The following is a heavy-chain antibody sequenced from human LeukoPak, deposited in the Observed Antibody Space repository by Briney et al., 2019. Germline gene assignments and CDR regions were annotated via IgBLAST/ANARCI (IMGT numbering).Heavy chain of an antibody. CDR1: GYTFTSYY. CDR2: INPSGGST. V-gene: IGHV1-46*01. D-gene: IGHD2-2*01. J-gene: IGHJ6*03. Sequence: ASVKVSCKASGYTFTSYYMHWVRQAPGQGLEWMGIINPSGGSTSYAQKFQGRVTITTDESTSTAYMELSSLRSEDTAVYYCARNGLRHAYYYYYYMDVWGKGTTVTVSS. CDR3: ARNGLRHAYYYYYYMDV.